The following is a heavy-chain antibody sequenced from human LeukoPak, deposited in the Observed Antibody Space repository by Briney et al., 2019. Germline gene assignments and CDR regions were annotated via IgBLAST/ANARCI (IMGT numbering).Heavy chain of an antibody. CDR1: GFTFSSYG. Sequence: QSGGSLRLSCAASGFTFSSYGMHWVRLAPGKGLEWVAVISYDGSNKYYADSVKGRFTISRDNSKNTLYLQMNSLRAEDTAVYYCAKMIAAEPFDYWGQGTLVTVSS. D-gene: IGHD6-13*01. J-gene: IGHJ4*02. V-gene: IGHV3-30*18. CDR2: ISYDGSNK. CDR3: AKMIAAEPFDY.